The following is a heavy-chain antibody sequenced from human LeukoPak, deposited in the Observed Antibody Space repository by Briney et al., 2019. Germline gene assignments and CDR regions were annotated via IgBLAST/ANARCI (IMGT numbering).Heavy chain of an antibody. D-gene: IGHD4-23*01. Sequence: ASVKVSCKASGYTFTSYGISWVRQAPGQGLEWMGWISAYNGNTNYAQKLQGRVTMTTDTSTSTVYMELSSLRSEDTAVYYCAREPSVVTGFDYWGQGTLVTVSS. CDR2: ISAYNGNT. CDR1: GYTFTSYG. V-gene: IGHV1-18*01. J-gene: IGHJ4*02. CDR3: AREPSVVTGFDY.